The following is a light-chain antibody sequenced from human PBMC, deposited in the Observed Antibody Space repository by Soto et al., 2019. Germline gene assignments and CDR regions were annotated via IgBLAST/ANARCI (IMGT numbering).Light chain of an antibody. CDR3: QQYNNWFSIT. CDR1: QSISSK. Sequence: EIVMTQSPATLSVSPGDRAILSCRASQSISSKLAWYQQKPGQAPRLLIYGAYTRAPGIPARFSGSGSGTEFTLTFSSLQSEDFAVYYCQQYNNWFSITFGQGTRLEIK. V-gene: IGKV3-15*01. CDR2: GAY. J-gene: IGKJ5*01.